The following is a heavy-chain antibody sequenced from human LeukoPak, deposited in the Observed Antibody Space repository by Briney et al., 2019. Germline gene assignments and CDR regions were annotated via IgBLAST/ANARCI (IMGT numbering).Heavy chain of an antibody. CDR3: ARDQARGGSGILNY. D-gene: IGHD3-16*01. CDR1: GFTFSSYS. Sequence: GGSLRLSCAASGFTFSSYSMNWVRQAPGKGLEWVSSISSSSSYIYYADSVKGRFTISRDNAKNSLYLQMNSLRAEDTAVYYCARDQARGGSGILNYWGQGTLVTVSS. V-gene: IGHV3-21*01. CDR2: ISSSSSYI. J-gene: IGHJ4*02.